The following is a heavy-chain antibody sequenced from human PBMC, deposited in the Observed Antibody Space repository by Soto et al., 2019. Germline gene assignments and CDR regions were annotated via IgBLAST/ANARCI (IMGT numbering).Heavy chain of an antibody. CDR3: ARPTYGDYSDY. V-gene: IGHV1-3*01. CDR1: GYTFTNYG. J-gene: IGHJ4*02. CDR2: INAGNGDT. Sequence: ASVKVSFKASGYTFTNYGRHWVRQAPGQRLEWMGWINAGNGDTKYSQKLQGRVTIIRDTSASTAYMELSSLRSEDTAVYYCARPTYGDYSDYWGQGTLVTVSS. D-gene: IGHD4-17*01.